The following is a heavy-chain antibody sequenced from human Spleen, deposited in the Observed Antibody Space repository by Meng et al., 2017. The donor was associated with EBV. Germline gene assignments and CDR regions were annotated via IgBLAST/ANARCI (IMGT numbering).Heavy chain of an antibody. V-gene: IGHV3-33*01. D-gene: IGHD6-6*01. Sequence: QGHWVASGGVVAQPGRSLSLSCATSGFRFSSYAMHWVRQAPGKGLQWVAVVWYDGSREFYADSVKGRFSVSRDNAENTMYLQMNSLRVEDTAMYYCAREGHYASSSEWGQGALVTVSS. CDR1: GFRFSSYA. CDR3: AREGHYASSSE. J-gene: IGHJ4*02. CDR2: VWYDGSRE.